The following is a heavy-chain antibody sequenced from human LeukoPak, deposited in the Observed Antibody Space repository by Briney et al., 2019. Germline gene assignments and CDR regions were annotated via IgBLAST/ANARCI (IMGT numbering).Heavy chain of an antibody. J-gene: IGHJ6*02. D-gene: IGHD3-9*01. CDR2: IKQDGIAK. CDR1: GFTCSSDW. CDR3: ARDDGYDILTGYYRYYYYGMDV. V-gene: IGHV3-7*01. Sequence: GGSLILSCAASGFTCSSDWMSWVRHAPGKGLEWVANIKQDGIAKYYVDSVKGRFTISRDNAKNSLYLQMNSLGAEDTAVYYCARDDGYDILTGYYRYYYYGMDVWGQGTTVTVSS.